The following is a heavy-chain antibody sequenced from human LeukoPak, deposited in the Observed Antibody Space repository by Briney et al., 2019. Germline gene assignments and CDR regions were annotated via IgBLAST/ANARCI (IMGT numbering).Heavy chain of an antibody. D-gene: IGHD4-17*01. CDR3: ARGAGGDDYGDYNFDY. CDR1: GFTFSSYW. CDR2: IKQDGSEK. V-gene: IGHV3-7*01. J-gene: IGHJ4*02. Sequence: GGSLRLSCSASGFTFSSYWMSWVRQAPGKGLEWVANIKQDGSEKYYVDSVKGRFTISRDNAKNSLYLQMNSLRAEDTAVYYCARGAGGDDYGDYNFDYWGQGTLVTVSS.